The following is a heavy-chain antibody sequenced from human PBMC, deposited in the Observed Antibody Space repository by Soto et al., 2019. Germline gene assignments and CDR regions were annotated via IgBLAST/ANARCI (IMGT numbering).Heavy chain of an antibody. CDR1: ADTFTNYW. CDR2: MNPIGSDT. Sequence: EVQLVQSGAEVKKPGESLQISCKGSADTFTNYWIGWVRQMPGKGLEWMGIMNPIGSDTRYSPSFQGQVTISVDRSINTAYLQWTSLKASDTAMFYCARGASFRWDCWGQGTLVTVSS. D-gene: IGHD2-15*01. CDR3: ARGASFRWDC. V-gene: IGHV5-51*03. J-gene: IGHJ4*02.